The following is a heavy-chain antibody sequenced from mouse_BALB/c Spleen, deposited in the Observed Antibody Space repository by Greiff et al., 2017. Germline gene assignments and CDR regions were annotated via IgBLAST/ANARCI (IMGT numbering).Heavy chain of an antibody. V-gene: IGHV3-6*02. CDR2: ISYDGSN. CDR3: ARWEYDYGYFDV. D-gene: IGHD2-3*01. J-gene: IGHJ1*01. Sequence: ESGPGLVKPSQSLSLTCSVTGYSITSGYYWNWIRQFPGNKLEWMGYISYDGSNNYNPSLKNRISITRDTSKNQFFLKLNSVTTEDTATYYCARWEYDYGYFDVWGAGTTVTVSS. CDR1: GYSITSGYY.